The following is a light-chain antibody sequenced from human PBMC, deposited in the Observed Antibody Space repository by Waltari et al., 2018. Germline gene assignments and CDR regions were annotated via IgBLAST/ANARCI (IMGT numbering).Light chain of an antibody. J-gene: IGLJ1*01. CDR3: GAWDTTLSAYV. CDR1: RPNIGNNF. Sequence: QSVVTQPPSVSAAPGQKVTISCSGSRPNIGNNFVSWYQHIPGTAPQLLIYDDNKRPSGIPDRFSGSKSGTSATLGITGLQTGDEADYSCGAWDTTLSAYVFGTGTRVSVL. V-gene: IGLV1-51*01. CDR2: DDN.